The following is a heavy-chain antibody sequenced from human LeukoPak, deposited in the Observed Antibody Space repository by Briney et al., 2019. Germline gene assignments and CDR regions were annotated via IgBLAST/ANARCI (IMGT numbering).Heavy chain of an antibody. CDR1: GASISSYY. CDR3: ARGLLGRYSSGWEYYFDY. Sequence: PSETLSLTCTVSGASISSYYWSWIRQPPGKGLEWIGYIYYSESTNYNPSLKSRVTISVDTSKNQFSLNLSSVTAADTAVYYCARGLLGRYSSGWEYYFDYWGQGTLVTVSS. D-gene: IGHD6-19*01. V-gene: IGHV4-59*08. CDR2: IYYSEST. J-gene: IGHJ4*02.